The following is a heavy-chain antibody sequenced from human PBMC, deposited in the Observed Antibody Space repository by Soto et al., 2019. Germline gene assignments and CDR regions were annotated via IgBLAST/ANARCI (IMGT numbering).Heavy chain of an antibody. D-gene: IGHD3-9*01. Sequence: QVQLVESGGGVVQPGGSLRLSCAACGFAFHGYAMHWVRQAPGKGLEWVAVIWYDGSTEYYIDSVKGRFAISRDNSKNTLYLQVNSLRAEDTAVYYCARDRTIRYFDYWGQGTPVIVSS. V-gene: IGHV3-33*01. CDR2: IWYDGSTE. CDR3: ARDRTIRYFDY. CDR1: GFAFHGYA. J-gene: IGHJ4*02.